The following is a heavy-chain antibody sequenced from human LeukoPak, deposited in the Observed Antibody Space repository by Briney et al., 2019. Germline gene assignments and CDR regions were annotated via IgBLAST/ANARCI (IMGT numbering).Heavy chain of an antibody. CDR2: IYWDDDK. J-gene: IGHJ4*02. D-gene: IGHD3-9*01. CDR1: RFSLSTSRVR. Sequence: SRPRLGKPTQTLTLTSTLARFSLSTSRVRGSCSRQPPGKALEGLALIYWDDDKRYSPSLKSRLTITKDTTKHQVVLTMTNMDPVDTATYYCAHRDDNRLVDFDYWGQGTLVTVSS. CDR3: AHRDDNRLVDFDY. V-gene: IGHV2-5*02.